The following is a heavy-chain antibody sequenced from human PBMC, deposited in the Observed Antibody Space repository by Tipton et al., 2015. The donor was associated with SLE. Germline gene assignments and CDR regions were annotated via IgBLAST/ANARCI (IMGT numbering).Heavy chain of an antibody. CDR3: ARALLTYYDFWTGNKGYFDY. Sequence: TLSLTCTVSGVSVSDHYWTRIRQPPGKGLECIGEINHSGSTNYNPSLKSRVTISVDTSKNQFSLNLSSVTAADTAVYYCARALLTYYDFWTGNKGYFDYWGQGTLVTVSS. CDR1: GVSVSDHY. V-gene: IGHV4-34*01. CDR2: INHSGST. J-gene: IGHJ4*02. D-gene: IGHD3-3*01.